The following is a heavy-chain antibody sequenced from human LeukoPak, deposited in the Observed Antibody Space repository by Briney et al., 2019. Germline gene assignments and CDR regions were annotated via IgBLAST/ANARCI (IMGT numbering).Heavy chain of an antibody. CDR2: IYNDGGT. CDR3: ARDSGFDYYGSGSYYIFDP. V-gene: IGHV3-66*01. CDR1: GFTVRSNY. Sequence: PGGSLRLSCAASGFTVRSNYMSWVRQAPGKGLEWVSIIYNDGGTYYADSVKGRFTISRDNAKNSLYLQMNSLRAEDTAVYYCARDSGFDYYGSGSYYIFDPWGQGTLVTVSS. J-gene: IGHJ5*02. D-gene: IGHD3-10*01.